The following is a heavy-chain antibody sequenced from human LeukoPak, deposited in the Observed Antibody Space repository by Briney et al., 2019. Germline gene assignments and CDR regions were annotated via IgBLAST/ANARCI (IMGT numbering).Heavy chain of an antibody. V-gene: IGHV4-39*01. CDR1: GGSISSYY. J-gene: IGHJ4*02. D-gene: IGHD3-10*01. Sequence: SETLSLTCTVSGGSISSYYWSWIRQPPGKGLEWIGSIYYSGSTYYNPSLKSRVTISVDTSKNQFSLKLSSVTAADTAVYYCARLNGSGSYYNRLYYFDYWGQGTLVTVSS. CDR3: ARLNGSGSYYNRLYYFDY. CDR2: IYYSGST.